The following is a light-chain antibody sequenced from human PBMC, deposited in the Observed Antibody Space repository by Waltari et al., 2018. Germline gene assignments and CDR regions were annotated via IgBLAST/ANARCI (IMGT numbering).Light chain of an antibody. CDR2: EVS. Sequence: QSALTQPASVSGSPGQSITISCTGTSSDVGGYNYVSWYQQHPGKAPKLMIYEVSNRPSGVPNRFCGSKSGNTAPLTISGLQAEDEADYYCSSYTSSSTLVFGGGTKLTVL. CDR1: SSDVGGYNY. J-gene: IGLJ3*02. CDR3: SSYTSSSTLV. V-gene: IGLV2-14*01.